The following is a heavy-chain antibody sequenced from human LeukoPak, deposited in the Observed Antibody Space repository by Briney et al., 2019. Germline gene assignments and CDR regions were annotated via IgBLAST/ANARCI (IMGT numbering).Heavy chain of an antibody. V-gene: IGHV3-74*01. CDR3: ARGGEYSYGYIDY. Sequence: GGSLRLSCEASGFTLSSYWMHWVRQAPGKGLVWVSRINSGGSSPSYADSVKGRFTISRDNAKNTLYLQMNSLRAEDTAVYYCARGGEYSYGYIDYWGQGTPVTVSA. D-gene: IGHD5-18*01. CDR2: INSGGSSP. J-gene: IGHJ4*02. CDR1: GFTLSSYW.